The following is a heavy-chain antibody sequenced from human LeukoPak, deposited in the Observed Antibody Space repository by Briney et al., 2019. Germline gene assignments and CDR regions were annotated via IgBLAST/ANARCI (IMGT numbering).Heavy chain of an antibody. V-gene: IGHV1-18*01. J-gene: IGHJ6*02. D-gene: IGHD2-15*01. CDR2: ISAYNGNT. CDR3: ASGYCSGGSCYGYYYYGMDV. CDR1: GYTFTSYG. Sequence: ASVKVSCKASGYTFTSYGISWVQQAPGQGLEWMGWISAYNGNTNYAQKLQGRVTMTTDTSTSTAYMELRSLRSDDTAVYYCASGYCSGGSCYGYYYYGMDVWGQGTTVTVSS.